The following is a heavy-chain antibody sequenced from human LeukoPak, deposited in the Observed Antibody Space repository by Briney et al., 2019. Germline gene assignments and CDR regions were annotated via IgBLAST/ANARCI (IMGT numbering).Heavy chain of an antibody. Sequence: SQTLSLTCAVSGGSISSGGYSWSWLRQPPGKGLEWIAFIYHSGGTHYNPSLKSRVAISVDRSTNQFSLKLYNVTAADTAVYYCARAEPGVENAFDIWSQGTMVTVSS. CDR1: GGSISSGGYS. J-gene: IGHJ3*02. V-gene: IGHV4-30-2*01. CDR3: ARAEPGVENAFDI. CDR2: IYHSGGT.